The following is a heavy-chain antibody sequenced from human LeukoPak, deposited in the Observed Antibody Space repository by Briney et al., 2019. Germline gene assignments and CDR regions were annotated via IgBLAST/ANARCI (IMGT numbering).Heavy chain of an antibody. Sequence: PSETLSLTCSVSGSSIKSGYYWAWIRPAPGKGLEWIGSIFNTGNTFYNPSLKSRVTISVDTSKNQFFLTLTSVTAADTALFYCARVSVEGRGPPRYHFDSWGQGTLVAVSS. CDR3: ARVSVEGRGPPRYHFDS. J-gene: IGHJ4*02. V-gene: IGHV4-38-2*02. CDR1: GSSIKSGYY. CDR2: IFNTGNT. D-gene: IGHD3-10*01.